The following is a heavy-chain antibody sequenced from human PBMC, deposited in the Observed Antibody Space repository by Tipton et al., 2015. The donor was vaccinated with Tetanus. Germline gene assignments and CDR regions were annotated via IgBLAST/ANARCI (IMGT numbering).Heavy chain of an antibody. Sequence: QSGPEVKKPGSSVKVSCKASGDTFNNFAFNWVRQAPGQGLEWMGQIIPIFNSANHAQKFQGRVTITADESTSTAYLELRSLRVEDTAVYFCAGEPGSGSWYNPLHHWGQGALVIVSS. CDR1: GDTFNNFA. J-gene: IGHJ1*01. V-gene: IGHV1-69*01. CDR3: AGEPGSGSWYNPLHH. CDR2: IIPIFNSA. D-gene: IGHD6-19*01.